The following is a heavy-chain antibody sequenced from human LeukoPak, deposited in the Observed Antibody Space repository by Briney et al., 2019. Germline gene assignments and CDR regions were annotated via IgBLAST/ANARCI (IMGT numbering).Heavy chain of an antibody. CDR1: GFTFSSYW. J-gene: IGHJ4*02. CDR3: AKGDYYDSSGDFDY. CDR2: VKQHGSEK. Sequence: GGSLRLSCAASGFTFSSYWMSWVRQAPGKGLEWVANVKQHGSEKYYVDSVKGRFTISRDNAKNSLYLQMNSLRAEDTAVYYCAKGDYYDSSGDFDYWGQGTLVTVSS. V-gene: IGHV3-7*01. D-gene: IGHD3-22*01.